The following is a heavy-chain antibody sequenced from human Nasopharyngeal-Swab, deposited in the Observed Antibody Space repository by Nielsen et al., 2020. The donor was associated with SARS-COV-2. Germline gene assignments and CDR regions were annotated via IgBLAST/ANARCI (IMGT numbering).Heavy chain of an antibody. Sequence: GGSLRLSCAASGFTFSSYSMNWVRQVPGKGLLWVAHIDSDGSSTTYADSVKGRFTISRDNAKNTLYLQMNSLRAEDTAVYYCARQRGGIVILTLDPWGQGTLVTVSS. J-gene: IGHJ5*02. D-gene: IGHD3/OR15-3a*01. V-gene: IGHV3-74*01. CDR1: GFTFSSYS. CDR2: IDSDGSST. CDR3: ARQRGGIVILTLDP.